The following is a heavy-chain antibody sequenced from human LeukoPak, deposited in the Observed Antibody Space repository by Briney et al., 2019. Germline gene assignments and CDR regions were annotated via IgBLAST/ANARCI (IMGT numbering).Heavy chain of an antibody. CDR1: GFTFSNYA. V-gene: IGHV3-30*04. D-gene: IGHD5-12*01. Sequence: GGSLRLSCAASGFTFSNYAMHWVRQAPDKGLEWVAAISYDGSKKYYADSVKGRFTISRDNSKNSLYLQMNSLRAEDTALYYCAKDIVATTVGYYYMDVWGKGTTVTVSS. J-gene: IGHJ6*03. CDR2: ISYDGSKK. CDR3: AKDIVATTVGYYYMDV.